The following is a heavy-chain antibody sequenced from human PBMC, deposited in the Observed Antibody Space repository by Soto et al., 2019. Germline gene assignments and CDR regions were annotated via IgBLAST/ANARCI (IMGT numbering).Heavy chain of an antibody. V-gene: IGHV1-2*02. Sequence: ASVKVSCKASGYTFSSYAMHWVRQAPGHGLEWMGWINPNSGGTNYAQKFQGRVTMTRDTSISTAYMELSRLRSDDTAVYYCARDLVVPAAIQYYYGMDVWGQGTTVTVSS. CDR2: INPNSGGT. CDR1: GYTFSSYA. D-gene: IGHD2-2*02. CDR3: ARDLVVPAAIQYYYGMDV. J-gene: IGHJ6*02.